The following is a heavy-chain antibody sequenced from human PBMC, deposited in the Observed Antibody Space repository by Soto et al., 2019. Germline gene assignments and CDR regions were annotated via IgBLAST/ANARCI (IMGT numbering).Heavy chain of an antibody. V-gene: IGHV3-21*01. CDR1: GVIFSDGI. CDR3: VRGDHRYY. Sequence: GGSLRLSCEVSGVIFSDGIMDWVRQAPGKGLEWVAPIEKSGNYIFYAGPIKGRFAISRDNAKNSLFLQLRGLRADDTAVYFCVRGDHRYYWGQGTLVTVSS. D-gene: IGHD2-21*02. J-gene: IGHJ4*02. CDR2: IEKSGNYI.